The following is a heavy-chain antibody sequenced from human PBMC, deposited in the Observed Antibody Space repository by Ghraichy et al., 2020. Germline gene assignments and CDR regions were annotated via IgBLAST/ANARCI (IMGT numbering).Heavy chain of an antibody. J-gene: IGHJ3*02. V-gene: IGHV6-1*01. CDR1: GDSVSRNSAA. CDR3: ARVGQRYDAFDI. CDR2: TYYRSKWYN. D-gene: IGHD3-9*01. Sequence: SQTLSLTCAISGDSVSRNSAAWNWIRQSPSRGLEWLGRTYYRSKWYNDYAASVKSRITINPATSKNQFSLQLNSVTPEDTAVYYCARVGQRYDAFDIWGQGTMVTVSS.